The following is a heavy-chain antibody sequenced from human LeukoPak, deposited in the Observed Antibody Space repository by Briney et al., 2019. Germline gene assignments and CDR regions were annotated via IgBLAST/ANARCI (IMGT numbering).Heavy chain of an antibody. D-gene: IGHD3-22*01. CDR3: ARRNYYDSIGYYNN. Sequence: SVTVSLTCAVSGGSISSDNWWSWVRQPPGKGLEWVGEIHQSGRTNYKPSLKSRVTITVDKSKSQFSLKLGSVTAADTAVYYCARRNYYDSIGYYNNWGRGTLVTVSS. J-gene: IGHJ4*02. V-gene: IGHV4-4*02. CDR1: GGSISSDNW. CDR2: IHQSGRT.